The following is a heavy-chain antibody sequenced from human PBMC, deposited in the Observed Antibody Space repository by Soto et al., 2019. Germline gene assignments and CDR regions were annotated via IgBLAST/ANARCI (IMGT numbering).Heavy chain of an antibody. V-gene: IGHV3-30-3*01. CDR1: GFTFSSYA. Sequence: GGSLRLSCAASGFTFSSYAMHWVRQAPGKGLEWVAVISYDGSNKYYADSVKGRFTISRDNSKNTLYLQMNSLRAEDTAVYYCASSPGYSGYDLFYWGQGTLVTVSS. J-gene: IGHJ4*02. D-gene: IGHD5-12*01. CDR2: ISYDGSNK. CDR3: ASSPGYSGYDLFY.